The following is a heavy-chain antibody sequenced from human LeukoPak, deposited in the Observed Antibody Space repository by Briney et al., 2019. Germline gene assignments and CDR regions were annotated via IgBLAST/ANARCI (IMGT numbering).Heavy chain of an antibody. CDR3: AKDAGFHGYGDFFFDY. Sequence: PGGSLRLSCAGSAFTFSSYSMNWVRQAPGKGLEWVSSISGSSSDIYYADSVKGRFTISRDNAKNSLYLQMKSLRAEDTAVYYCAKDAGFHGYGDFFFDYWGQGTLVTVSS. CDR2: ISGSSSDI. V-gene: IGHV3-21*01. D-gene: IGHD4-17*01. J-gene: IGHJ4*02. CDR1: AFTFSSYS.